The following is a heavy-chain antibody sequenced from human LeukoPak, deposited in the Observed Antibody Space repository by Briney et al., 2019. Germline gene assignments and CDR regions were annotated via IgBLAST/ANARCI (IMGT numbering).Heavy chain of an antibody. Sequence: PGGSLRLSCAASGFTFSSYAMHWVRQAPGKGLEWVAVISSYGSNKYYADSAKGRFTISRDNSKNTLYLQMNSLRAEDTAVYYCARVRGLRYFDWYYYGMDVWGQGTTVTVSS. D-gene: IGHD3-9*01. CDR3: ARVRGLRYFDWYYYGMDV. CDR1: GFTFSSYA. CDR2: ISSYGSNK. J-gene: IGHJ6*02. V-gene: IGHV3-30-3*01.